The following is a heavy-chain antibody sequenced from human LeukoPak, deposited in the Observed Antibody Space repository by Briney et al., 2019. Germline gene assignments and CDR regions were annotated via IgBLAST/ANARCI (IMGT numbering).Heavy chain of an antibody. V-gene: IGHV4-4*07. Sequence: SETLSLTCTVSGGSISLSFWSWLRQPAGKGLEWVGRLYPSGRTENNPSLKSRVGISLDAPKSQFSLRLTSVTAADTAVYFCARDAGSGWYYFDSWGQGTRVTVSS. CDR3: ARDAGSGWYYFDS. CDR2: LYPSGRT. CDR1: GGSISLSF. D-gene: IGHD6-19*01. J-gene: IGHJ4*02.